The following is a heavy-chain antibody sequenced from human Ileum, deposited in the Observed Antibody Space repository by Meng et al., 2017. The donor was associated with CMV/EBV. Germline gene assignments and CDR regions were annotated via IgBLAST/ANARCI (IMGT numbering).Heavy chain of an antibody. CDR2: VSHSGIT. Sequence: SETLSLTCPVSGGAISPSTYYWAWIRQPPEKGLEGIGSVSHSGITYYSPSLKSRVTISIDTSKNQFSLRLSSVTDADTAVYYCVRETGGSSSSWWGQGTLVTVSS. V-gene: IGHV4-39*07. D-gene: IGHD6-6*01. J-gene: IGHJ4*02. CDR1: GGAISPSTYY. CDR3: VRETGGSSSSW.